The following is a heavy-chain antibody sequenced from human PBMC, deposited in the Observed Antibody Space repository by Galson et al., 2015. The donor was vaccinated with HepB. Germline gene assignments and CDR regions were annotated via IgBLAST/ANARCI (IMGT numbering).Heavy chain of an antibody. CDR3: AREPRIIVGAGGWFDP. V-gene: IGHV1-69*06. CDR2: IIPIFGTA. D-gene: IGHD1-26*01. CDR1: GYTFTSYG. J-gene: IGHJ5*02. Sequence: QSGAEVKKPGESLKISCKASGYTFTSYGISWVRQAPGQGLEWMGGIIPIFGTANYAQKFQGRVTITADKSTSTAYMELSSLRSEDTAVYYCAREPRIIVGAGGWFDPWGQGTLVTVSS.